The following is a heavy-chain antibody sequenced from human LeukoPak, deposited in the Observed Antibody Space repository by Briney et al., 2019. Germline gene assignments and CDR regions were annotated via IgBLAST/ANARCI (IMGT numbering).Heavy chain of an antibody. Sequence: GASVKVSCEASGYTFTSYYIHWVRQAPGQGLEWMGIINPSDGSTSYAQKFQGRLTMTRDMSTSTVYMELSSLRSEDTAVYYCARDWGYCSGGSCYRGAFDIWGQGTMVTVSS. V-gene: IGHV1-46*01. CDR2: INPSDGST. D-gene: IGHD2-15*01. J-gene: IGHJ3*02. CDR3: ARDWGYCSGGSCYRGAFDI. CDR1: GYTFTSYY.